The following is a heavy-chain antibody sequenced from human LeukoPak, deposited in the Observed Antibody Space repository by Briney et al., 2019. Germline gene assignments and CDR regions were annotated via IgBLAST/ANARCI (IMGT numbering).Heavy chain of an antibody. Sequence: ASVKVSCKASGYSFTGYYMHWVRQAPGQGLEWMGWINPNSGGTNYAQEFQGRVTMTRDTSINTAYMELSRLRSDDTAVYYCARSGYSSSSHIYYWGQGTLVTVSS. V-gene: IGHV1-2*02. CDR2: INPNSGGT. J-gene: IGHJ4*02. D-gene: IGHD6-6*01. CDR1: GYSFTGYY. CDR3: ARSGYSSSSHIYY.